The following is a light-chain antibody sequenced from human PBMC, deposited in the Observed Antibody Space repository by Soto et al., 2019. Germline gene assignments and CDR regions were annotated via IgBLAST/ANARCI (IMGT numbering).Light chain of an antibody. CDR2: EVT. V-gene: IGLV2-14*01. Sequence: QSVLTQPASVSGSPGQSITISCTGTGXDIGAYNTVAWYQQHPRRVPKLMIYEVTNRPSGISNRFSGSKSGNTASLTISGLQAEDEGDYYCSSYTRGNTYVLGTGTKVTVL. CDR1: GXDIGAYNT. J-gene: IGLJ1*01. CDR3: SSYTRGNTYV.